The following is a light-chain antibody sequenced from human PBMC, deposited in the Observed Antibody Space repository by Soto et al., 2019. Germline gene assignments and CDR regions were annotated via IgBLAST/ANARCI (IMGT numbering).Light chain of an antibody. CDR1: RSFSRGN. V-gene: IGKV3-20*01. CDR2: GAS. CDR3: QQYSSSPPEFT. Sequence: EIVLPQFQGTLFLSQGERATPPCGPSRSFSRGNLAWYQQRPGQAPRLLIFGASYRATGIPDRFSGSGSGTDFTLTISRLEPEDFAVYYCQQYSSSPPEFTFGPGTKVDSK. J-gene: IGKJ3*01.